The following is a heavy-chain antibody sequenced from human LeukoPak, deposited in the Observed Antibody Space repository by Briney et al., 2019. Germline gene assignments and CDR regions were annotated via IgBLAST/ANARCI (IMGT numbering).Heavy chain of an antibody. CDR1: GGSISSGSYY. D-gene: IGHD2/OR15-2a*01. V-gene: IGHV4-61*02. Sequence: SETLSLTCTVSGGSISSGSYYWSWIRQPAGKGLEWIGRIYTSGSTNYNPSLKSRVTISVDTSKNQFSLKLSSVIAADTAVYYCARRILRLDAFDIWGQGTMVTVSS. CDR2: IYTSGST. J-gene: IGHJ3*02. CDR3: ARRILRLDAFDI.